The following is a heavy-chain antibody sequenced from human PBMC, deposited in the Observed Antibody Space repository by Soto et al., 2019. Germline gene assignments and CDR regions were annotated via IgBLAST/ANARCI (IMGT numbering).Heavy chain of an antibody. V-gene: IGHV4-34*01. CDR1: GGSFSGYY. CDR3: ARASMVRGVIIRVRLGLDD. J-gene: IGHJ4*02. Sequence: PSGTLSLTCAAYGGSFSGYYWSWIRQPPGKGLEWIGDINHSGSTNYNPYLKSRVTISVDTSKNQFSLKLSSVTAADTAVYYCARASMVRGVIIRVRLGLDDWGQGTPVTVSS. CDR2: INHSGST. D-gene: IGHD3-10*01.